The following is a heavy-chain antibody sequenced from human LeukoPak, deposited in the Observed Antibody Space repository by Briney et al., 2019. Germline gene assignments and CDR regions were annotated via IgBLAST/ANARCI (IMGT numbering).Heavy chain of an antibody. CDR3: GRARMTMVRGPEFDY. CDR2: IYYSGST. Sequence: SETLSLTCTVSGGSISGYYWSWIRQPPGKGLEWIGYIYYSGSTNYNPSLKSRVTISVDTSKNQFSLKLSSVTAADTAVYYCGRARMTMVRGPEFDYWGQGTLVTVSS. V-gene: IGHV4-59*08. J-gene: IGHJ4*02. D-gene: IGHD3-10*01. CDR1: GGSISGYY.